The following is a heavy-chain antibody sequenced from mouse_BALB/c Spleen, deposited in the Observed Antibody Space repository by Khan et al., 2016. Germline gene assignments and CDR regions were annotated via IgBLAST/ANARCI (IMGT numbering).Heavy chain of an antibody. CDR3: ARSLYYSYGYALDC. V-gene: IGHV3-2*02. CDR2: ISSTGGT. CDR1: GYSITSDYA. D-gene: IGHD2-14*01. Sequence: EVQLVESGPGLVKPSQSLSLTCTVTGYSITSDYAWNWIRQFPGNKLEWMGYISSTGGTSYNPSLKSRISITRDTSKNPFFLQLKSVTAEDTATYYCARSLYYSYGYALDCWGRGTLVTVSS. J-gene: IGHJ4*01.